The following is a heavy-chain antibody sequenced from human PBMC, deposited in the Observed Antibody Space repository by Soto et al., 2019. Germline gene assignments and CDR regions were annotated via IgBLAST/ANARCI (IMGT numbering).Heavy chain of an antibody. V-gene: IGHV1-3*05. CDR2: INAGNGNT. D-gene: IGHD6-19*01. CDR3: AGAVEVAADLDY. CDR1: GYTFTGYA. J-gene: IGHJ4*02. Sequence: QVQLVQSGAEEKKPGASVKVSCKASGYTFTGYAMHWVRQAPGQRLEWMGWINAGNGNTKYSQKFQGRVTITRDTTASTANMKMSSLRSEDRAVSYCAGAVEVAADLDYWGQGTLVTVSS.